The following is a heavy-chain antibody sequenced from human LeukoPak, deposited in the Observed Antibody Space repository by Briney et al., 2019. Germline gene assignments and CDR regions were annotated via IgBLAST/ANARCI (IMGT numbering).Heavy chain of an antibody. Sequence: GGSLRLSCAASEFSFTSYAMHWVRQAPGKGLEWVAVIWYDGSNKYYADSVKGRFTISRDNSKNTLYLQMNSLRAEDTAVYYCARDSGSFSLLKYYFDYWGQGTLVTVSS. D-gene: IGHD1-26*01. V-gene: IGHV3-33*08. CDR3: ARDSGSFSLLKYYFDY. CDR1: EFSFTSYA. CDR2: IWYDGSNK. J-gene: IGHJ4*02.